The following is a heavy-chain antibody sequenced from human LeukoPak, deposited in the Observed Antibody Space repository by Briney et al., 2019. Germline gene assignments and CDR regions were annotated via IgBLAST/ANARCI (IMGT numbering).Heavy chain of an antibody. CDR3: ARDTDRYYFDY. J-gene: IGHJ4*02. CDR2: ISRSGSTK. V-gene: IGHV3-11*04. Sequence: GGSLRLSCAASGFTFSDYNMRWIRQAPGKGLEWVSSISRSGSTKYYADSVKGRFTISRDNAKNMLYLQMNSLRAEDTAVYYCARDTDRYYFDYWGQGTLVTVSS. CDR1: GFTFSDYN.